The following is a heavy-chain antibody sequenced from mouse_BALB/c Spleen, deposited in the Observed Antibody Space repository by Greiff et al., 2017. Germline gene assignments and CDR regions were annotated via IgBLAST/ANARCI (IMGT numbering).Heavy chain of an antibody. V-gene: IGHV1-18*01. J-gene: IGHJ3*01. CDR2: INPNNGGT. Sequence: DVQLQESGPELVKPGASVKIPCKASGYTFTDYNMDWVKQSHGKSLEWIGDINPNNGGTIYNQKFKGKATLTVDKSSSTAYMELRSLTSEDTAVYNCARKKDYYRNEFAYWGQGTLVTVSA. CDR3: ARKKDYYRNEFAY. CDR1: GYTFTDYN. D-gene: IGHD2-14*01.